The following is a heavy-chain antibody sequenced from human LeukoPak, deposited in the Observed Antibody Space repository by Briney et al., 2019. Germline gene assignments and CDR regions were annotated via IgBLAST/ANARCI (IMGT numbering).Heavy chain of an antibody. V-gene: IGHV3-33*01. CDR3: ARDGGYRLGQFMIAEF. CDR1: GFSFSNYA. CDR2: LWSGGGQK. D-gene: IGHD3-16*01. Sequence: GGSLRLSRAASGFSFSNYAMHWVRQSPGRGLEWVAVLWSGGGQKNYAHSVEGRFTISRDDSNSTLYLEMNSLGAEDTAVYYCARDGGYRLGQFMIAEFWGRGTLVAVSS. J-gene: IGHJ2*01.